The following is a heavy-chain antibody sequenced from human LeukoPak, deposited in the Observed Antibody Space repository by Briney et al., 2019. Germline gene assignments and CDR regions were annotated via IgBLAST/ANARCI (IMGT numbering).Heavy chain of an antibody. D-gene: IGHD3-10*01. CDR3: ARDRSPGNFDY. V-gene: IGHV3-11*04. J-gene: IGHJ4*02. CDR2: ISSSGSTM. CDR1: GFIFSDYY. Sequence: GGSLRLSCAASGFIFSDYYVSWIRQAPGKGLEWVSYISSSGSTMYYADSVKGRFTISRDNAKNSLYLQMNSLRAEDTAVYYCARDRSPGNFDYWGQGTLVTVSS.